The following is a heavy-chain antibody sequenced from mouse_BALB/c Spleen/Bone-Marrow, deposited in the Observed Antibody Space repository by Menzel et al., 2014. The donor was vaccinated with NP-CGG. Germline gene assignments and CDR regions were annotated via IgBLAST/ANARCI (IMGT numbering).Heavy chain of an antibody. CDR3: ARDNYYGYHWYFDV. CDR1: GFTFTDYY. D-gene: IGHD1-2*01. CDR2: IRNKANGYTT. V-gene: IGHV7-3*02. J-gene: IGHJ1*01. Sequence: DVKLVESGGGLVQPEGSLRLSCATSGFTFTDYYMSWVRQPPGKALEWLGFIRNKANGYTTEYSASVKGRFTISRDNSQSILYLQMNTLRAEDSATYYCARDNYYGYHWYFDVWGAGTTVTVSS.